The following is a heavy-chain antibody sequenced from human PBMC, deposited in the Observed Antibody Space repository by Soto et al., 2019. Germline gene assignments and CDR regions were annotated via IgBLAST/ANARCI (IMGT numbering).Heavy chain of an antibody. CDR2: IWYDGSNK. Sequence: GGSLRLSCAASGFTFSSYGMHWVRQAPGKGLEWVAVIWYDGSNKYYADSVKGRFTISRDNSKNTLYLQMNSLRAEDTAVYYCARGSHMITFGGALDYMDVWGKGTTVTVSS. CDR1: GFTFSSYG. CDR3: ARGSHMITFGGALDYMDV. D-gene: IGHD3-16*01. J-gene: IGHJ6*03. V-gene: IGHV3-33*01.